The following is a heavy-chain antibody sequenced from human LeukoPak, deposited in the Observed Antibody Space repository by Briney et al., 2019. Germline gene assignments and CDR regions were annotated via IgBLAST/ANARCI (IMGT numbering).Heavy chain of an antibody. D-gene: IGHD5-24*01. CDR1: GFTFSSYW. Sequence: PGGSLRLSCAASGFTFSSYWMHWLRQEPRKGLVWVSRISTDGSSRSYADSVKGRFTISRDNGKNTLYLQMNSLRAEDTAVYYCAKDPEMATITGHYFDYWGQGTLVTVSS. CDR3: AKDPEMATITGHYFDY. J-gene: IGHJ4*02. V-gene: IGHV3-74*01. CDR2: ISTDGSSR.